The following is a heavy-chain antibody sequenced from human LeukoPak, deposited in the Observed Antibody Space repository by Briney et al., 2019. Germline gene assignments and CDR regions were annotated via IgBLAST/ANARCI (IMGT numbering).Heavy chain of an antibody. D-gene: IGHD4-23*01. J-gene: IGHJ4*02. CDR3: ANHYGGNPKYYFDY. Sequence: GGSLRLSCAASGFTFSSCAMSWDRQAPGKGLEWVSVISGSGGSTYYADSVKGRFTISRDNSKNTLYLKMNSLRAEDTAVYYCANHYGGNPKYYFDYWGQGTLVTVSS. CDR1: GFTFSSCA. V-gene: IGHV3-23*01. CDR2: ISGSGGST.